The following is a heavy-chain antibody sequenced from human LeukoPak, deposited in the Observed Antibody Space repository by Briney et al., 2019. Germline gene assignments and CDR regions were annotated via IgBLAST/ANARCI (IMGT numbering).Heavy chain of an antibody. CDR1: GGSISSSSYY. CDR2: IYYSGCT. CDR3: ARHIPAAGTD. Sequence: SETLSLTCTVSGGSISSSSYYWGWIRQPPGKGLEWIGSIYYSGCTYYNPSLKSRVTISVDTSKNQFSLKLSSVTAADTAVYYCARHIPAAGTDWGQGTLVTVSS. J-gene: IGHJ4*02. D-gene: IGHD6-13*01. V-gene: IGHV4-39*01.